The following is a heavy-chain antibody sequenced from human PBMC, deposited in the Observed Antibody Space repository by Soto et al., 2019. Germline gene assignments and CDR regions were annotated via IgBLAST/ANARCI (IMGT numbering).Heavy chain of an antibody. J-gene: IGHJ4*02. CDR3: ASTQQWLAFDY. D-gene: IGHD6-19*01. CDR1: GGSISSYY. V-gene: IGHV4-59*01. CDR2: IYYSGST. Sequence: SETLSLTCTVSGGSISSYYWSWIRQPPGKGLEWIGYIYYSGSTNYNPSLKSRVTISVDTSKNQFSLKLSSVTAADTAVYYCASTQQWLAFDYWGQGTLVTVSS.